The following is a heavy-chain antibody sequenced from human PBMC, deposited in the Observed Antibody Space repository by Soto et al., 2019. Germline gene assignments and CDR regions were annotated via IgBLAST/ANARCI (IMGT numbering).Heavy chain of an antibody. Sequence: GGSLRLSCAASGFTFSSYAMSWVRQAPGKGLEWVSAISGSGGSTYYADSGKGRFTISRDNSKNTLYLQMNSLRAEDTAVYYCAKGNYGDYVRYYYGMDVWGQGTTVTVSS. D-gene: IGHD4-17*01. CDR3: AKGNYGDYVRYYYGMDV. J-gene: IGHJ6*02. CDR1: GFTFSSYA. CDR2: ISGSGGST. V-gene: IGHV3-23*01.